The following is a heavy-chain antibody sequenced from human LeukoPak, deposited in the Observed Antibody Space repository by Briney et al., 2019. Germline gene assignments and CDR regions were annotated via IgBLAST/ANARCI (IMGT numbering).Heavy chain of an antibody. D-gene: IGHD6-19*01. V-gene: IGHV4-34*01. CDR3: ARRRNSRGSSGWYGSLFDY. J-gene: IGHJ4*02. CDR2: INHSGST. CDR1: GGSFSGYY. Sequence: SETLSLTCAVYGGSFSGYYWSWIRQPPGKGLEWIGEINHSGSTNYNPSLKSRVTISVDTSKNQFSLKLSSVTAADTAVYYCARRRNSRGSSGWYGSLFDYWGQGTLVTVSS.